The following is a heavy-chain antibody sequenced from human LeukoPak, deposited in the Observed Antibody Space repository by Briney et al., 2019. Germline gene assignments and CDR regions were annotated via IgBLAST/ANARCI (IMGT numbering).Heavy chain of an antibody. D-gene: IGHD5-18*01. J-gene: IGHJ4*02. CDR1: GGSVSNSLYY. V-gene: IGHV4-61*01. CDR3: ARTIWPRGYSYGYFDY. CDR2: IYYSGST. Sequence: PSETLSLTCTVSGGSVSNSLYYWSWIRQPPGKGLEWIGYIYYSGSTNYNPSLKSRVIISVDTSKNQFSLKLSSVTAADTAVYYRARTIWPRGYSYGYFDYWGQGTLVTVSS.